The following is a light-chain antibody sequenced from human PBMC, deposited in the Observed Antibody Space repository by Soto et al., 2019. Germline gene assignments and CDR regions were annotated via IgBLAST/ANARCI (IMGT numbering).Light chain of an antibody. Sequence: EIVMTQSPATLSVSPGERATLSCRASQSVSVNLAWYQQRPGQAPRLLIYDASNRATGIPARFSGSGSGTDFTLTIGSLEPEDFAVYYCQHRSNWPLTFGGGTKVEIK. V-gene: IGKV3-11*01. CDR3: QHRSNWPLT. CDR2: DAS. J-gene: IGKJ4*01. CDR1: QSVSVN.